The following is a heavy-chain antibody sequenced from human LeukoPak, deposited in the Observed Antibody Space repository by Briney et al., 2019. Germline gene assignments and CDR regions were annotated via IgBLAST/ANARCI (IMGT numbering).Heavy chain of an antibody. J-gene: IGHJ4*02. V-gene: IGHV4-59*01. D-gene: IGHD3-10*01. Sequence: SETLSLTCTVSGGSISSYYWSWIRQPPGKGLEWIGYIYYSGSTNYNPSLKSRVTISVDTSKNQFSLKLSSVTAADTAVYYCARGLGGWFGELLSKQTDPFDYWGQGTLVTVSS. CDR1: GGSISSYY. CDR3: ARGLGGWFGELLSKQTDPFDY. CDR2: IYYSGST.